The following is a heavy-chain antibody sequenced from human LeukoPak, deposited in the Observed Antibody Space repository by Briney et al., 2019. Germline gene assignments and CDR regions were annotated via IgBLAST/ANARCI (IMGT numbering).Heavy chain of an antibody. D-gene: IGHD4-17*01. V-gene: IGHV3-33*06. J-gene: IGHJ4*02. CDR3: AKEMPDYGDNLDY. Sequence: GRSLRLSCAASGFTFSSYGMHWVRQAPGKGLEWVAVIWYDGSNKYYADSVRGRFTISRDNSKNTLYLQMNSLRAEDTAVYYCAKEMPDYGDNLDYWGQGTLVTVSS. CDR1: GFTFSSYG. CDR2: IWYDGSNK.